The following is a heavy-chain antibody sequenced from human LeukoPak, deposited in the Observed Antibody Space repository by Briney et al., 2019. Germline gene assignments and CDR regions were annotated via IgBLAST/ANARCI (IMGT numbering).Heavy chain of an antibody. CDR1: GGSISSYY. CDR2: IYYSGST. CDR3: ARRGVTGTTIYFDY. J-gene: IGHJ4*02. V-gene: IGHV4-59*08. D-gene: IGHD1-7*01. Sequence: SETLSLTCTVSGGSISSYYWSWIRQPPGKGLEWIGHIYYSGSTNYNPSLKSRVTISVDTSKNQFSLKLSSVTAADTAVYYCARRGVTGTTIYFDYWGQGTLVTVSS.